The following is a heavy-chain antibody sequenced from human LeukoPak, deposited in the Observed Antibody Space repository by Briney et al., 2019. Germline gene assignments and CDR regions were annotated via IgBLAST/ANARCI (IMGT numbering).Heavy chain of an antibody. Sequence: PSETLSLTCTVSGGSISSYYWSWIRQPAGKGLEWIGRIYTSGSTNNNPSLKSRVTMSVDTSKNQFSLKLSSVTAADTAVYYCARDRSSGWYGGYYFDYWGQGALVTVSS. CDR1: GGSISSYY. V-gene: IGHV4-4*07. CDR3: ARDRSSGWYGGYYFDY. J-gene: IGHJ4*02. D-gene: IGHD6-19*01. CDR2: IYTSGST.